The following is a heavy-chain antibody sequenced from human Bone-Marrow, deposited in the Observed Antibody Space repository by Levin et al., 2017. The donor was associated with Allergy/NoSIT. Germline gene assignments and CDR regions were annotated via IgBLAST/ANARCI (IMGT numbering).Heavy chain of an antibody. J-gene: IGHJ4*02. D-gene: IGHD1-7*01. Sequence: GESLKISCKGSGYSFTNYWIGWVRQMPGKGLEWMGIIYPGDSDTRYSPSFQGQVTISADKSISTAYLQWSSLKASDTAMYYCARHNPDSLELGSFNYWGQGTLVTVSS. CDR2: IYPGDSDT. V-gene: IGHV5-51*01. CDR1: GYSFTNYW. CDR3: ARHNPDSLELGSFNY.